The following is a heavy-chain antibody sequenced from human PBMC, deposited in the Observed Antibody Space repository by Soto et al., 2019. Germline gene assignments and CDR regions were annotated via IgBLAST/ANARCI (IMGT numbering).Heavy chain of an antibody. Sequence: GGSLRLSCAASGFTFSSYAMSWVRQAPGKGLEWVSAISGSGGSTYYADSVKGRFTISRDHSKNTLYLQMNSLRAEDTAVYYCAKGPAIVLVPAAMDVWGQGTTVTVS. CDR1: GFTFSSYA. J-gene: IGHJ6*02. CDR2: ISGSGGST. D-gene: IGHD2-2*01. V-gene: IGHV3-23*01. CDR3: AKGPAIVLVPAAMDV.